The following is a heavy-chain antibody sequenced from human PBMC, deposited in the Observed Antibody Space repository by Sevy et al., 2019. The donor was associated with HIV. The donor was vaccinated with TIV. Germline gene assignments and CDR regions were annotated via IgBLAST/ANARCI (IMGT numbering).Heavy chain of an antibody. Sequence: GGSLRLSCAASGFTFNTHAMNWVRQAPGKGLEWVSVISGPGYGTNYADSVKGRFTISRDNSKNTLYLQMNSLRDDDTAVYYCAKALNAALESMLEVNLRSLKGFDDWGQGTMVTVSS. V-gene: IGHV3-23*01. CDR2: ISGPGYGT. D-gene: IGHD3-22*01. CDR1: GFTFNTHA. J-gene: IGHJ3*01. CDR3: AKALNAALESMLEVNLRSLKGFDD.